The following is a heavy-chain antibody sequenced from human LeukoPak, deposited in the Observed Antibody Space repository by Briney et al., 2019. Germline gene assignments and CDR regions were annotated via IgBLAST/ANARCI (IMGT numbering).Heavy chain of an antibody. CDR3: ARVSGVLRYFDFNYYMDV. V-gene: IGHV1-69*13. D-gene: IGHD3-9*01. Sequence: SVKVSCKASGGTFSSYAISWVRQAPGQGLEWMGGIIPIFGTANYAQKFQGRVTITADESTSTAYMELSSLRSEDTAVYYCARVSGVLRYFDFNYYMDVWGKGTTVTVSS. J-gene: IGHJ6*03. CDR2: IIPIFGTA. CDR1: GGTFSSYA.